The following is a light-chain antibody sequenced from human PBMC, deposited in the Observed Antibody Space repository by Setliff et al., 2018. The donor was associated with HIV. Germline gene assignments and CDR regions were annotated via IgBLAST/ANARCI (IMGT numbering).Light chain of an antibody. J-gene: IGLJ1*01. Sequence: SALTQPASVSGSPGQSITISYTGTSSDVGTYNFVSWYQQHPGKAPKLMIYDVSNRPSGVSNRFSGSKSGNTASLTISGLQAEDEADYYCSSYTSTPLYVFGTGTKVTVL. V-gene: IGLV2-14*03. CDR1: SSDVGTYNF. CDR2: DVS. CDR3: SSYTSTPLYV.